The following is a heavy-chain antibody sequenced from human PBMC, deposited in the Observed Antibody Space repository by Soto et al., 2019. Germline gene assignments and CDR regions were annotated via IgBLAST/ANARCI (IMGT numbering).Heavy chain of an antibody. J-gene: IGHJ3*02. CDR2: VYTSGST. D-gene: IGHD3-22*01. V-gene: IGHV4-4*07. CDR1: GGSISSYY. Sequence: SETLSLTCTVSGGSISSYYWSGIRQPAGKGLEWIGRVYTSGSTNYNPSLKSRVTMSVDTSKNQFSLKLSSVTAADTAVYYCARMYYYDSSGYHAFDIWGQGTMVTVSS. CDR3: ARMYYYDSSGYHAFDI.